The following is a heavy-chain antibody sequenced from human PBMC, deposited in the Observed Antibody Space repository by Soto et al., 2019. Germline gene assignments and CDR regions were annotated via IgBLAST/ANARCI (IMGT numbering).Heavy chain of an antibody. D-gene: IGHD3-3*01. CDR1: GFTFFIYN. J-gene: IGHJ4*02. Sequence: AGTLCLTCTTSGFTFFIYNMNWVRQAPGKGLEWVSSISSGSSYILYADSVKGRFTISRDNAKNSLYLQMNSLRAEETAVYYCAKTDFDFWSGSYTIEHWGQG. CDR3: AKTDFDFWSGSYTIEH. CDR2: ISSGSSYI. V-gene: IGHV3-21*01.